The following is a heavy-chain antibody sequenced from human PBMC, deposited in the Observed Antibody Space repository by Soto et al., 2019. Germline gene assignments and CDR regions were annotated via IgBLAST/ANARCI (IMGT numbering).Heavy chain of an antibody. V-gene: IGHV3-15*01. CDR1: GFTFSNAW. CDR2: IKSKTDGGTT. J-gene: IGHJ6*02. Sequence: GGSLRLSCAASGFTFSNAWMSWVRQAPGKGLEWVGRIKSKTDGGTTDYAAPVKGRFTISRDDSKNTLYLQMNSLKTEDTAVYYCTTDRGYYYYYGMDVWGQGTTVTVSS. CDR3: TTDRGYYYYYGMDV.